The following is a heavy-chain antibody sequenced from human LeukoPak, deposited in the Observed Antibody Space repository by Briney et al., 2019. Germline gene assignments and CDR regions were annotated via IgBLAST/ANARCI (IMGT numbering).Heavy chain of an antibody. CDR1: GGSISSYY. D-gene: IGHD5-24*01. J-gene: IGHJ4*02. V-gene: IGHV4-34*01. CDR2: INHSGST. CDR3: ARRWLHRKGFDY. Sequence: SETLSLTCTVSGGSISSYYWSWIRQPPGKGREWIGEINHSGSTNYNPSLKSRVTISVDTSKNQFSLKLSSVTAADTAVYYCARRWLHRKGFDYWGQGTLVTVSS.